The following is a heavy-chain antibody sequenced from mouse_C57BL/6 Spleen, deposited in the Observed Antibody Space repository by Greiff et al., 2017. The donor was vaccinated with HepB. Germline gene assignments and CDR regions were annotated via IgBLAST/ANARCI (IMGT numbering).Heavy chain of an antibody. D-gene: IGHD3-2*02. CDR1: GYTFTDYE. J-gene: IGHJ3*01. CDR2: IDPETGGT. CDR3: TRGAAQAAWFAY. V-gene: IGHV1-15*01. Sequence: VQLQQSGAELVRPGASVTLSCKASGYTFTDYEMHWVKQTPVHGLEWIGAIDPETGGTAYNQKFKGKAILTADKSSSTAYMELRSLTSEGSAVYYCTRGAAQAAWFAYWGQGTLVTVSA.